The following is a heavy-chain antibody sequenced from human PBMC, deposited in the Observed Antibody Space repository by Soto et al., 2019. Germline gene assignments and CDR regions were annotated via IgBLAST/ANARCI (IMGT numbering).Heavy chain of an antibody. CDR1: GGSVSSGSYY. CDR2: IYYSGST. V-gene: IGHV4-61*01. Sequence: QVQLQESGPGLVKPSETLSLTCTVSGGSVSSGSYYWSWIRQPPGKGLEWIGYIYYSGSTNYNPSRKSRVTISVDTSKNQFSLKLSSVTAADTAVYYCARGVVAATLCDYWGQGTLVTVSS. J-gene: IGHJ4*02. D-gene: IGHD2-15*01. CDR3: ARGVVAATLCDY.